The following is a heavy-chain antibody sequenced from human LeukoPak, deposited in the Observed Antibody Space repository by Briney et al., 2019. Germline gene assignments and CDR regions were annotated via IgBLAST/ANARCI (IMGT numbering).Heavy chain of an antibody. D-gene: IGHD3-3*01. CDR2: INSDGSST. CDR3: AREGYDFWSGYLYYFDY. CDR1: GFTFSSYW. V-gene: IGHV3-74*01. Sequence: GGSLRLSCAASGFTFSSYWMHWVRQAPGKGLVWVSRINSDGSSTSYADFVKGRFTISRDNAKNTLYLHMNSLRAEDTAVYYCAREGYDFWSGYLYYFDYWGQGTLVTVSS. J-gene: IGHJ4*02.